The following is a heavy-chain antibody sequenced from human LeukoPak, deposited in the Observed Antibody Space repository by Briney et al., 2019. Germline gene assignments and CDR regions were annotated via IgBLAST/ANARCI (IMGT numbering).Heavy chain of an antibody. Sequence: GGSLRLSCAASGFTFTIYAMSWVRQAPGKGLDWVSAISANGFSTYYADSVRGRFTISRDISKNTLYLQMNSLRAEDTALYYCARRPLIFGVVHMRLHWFDPWGQGTLVTVSS. CDR2: ISANGFST. CDR3: ARRPLIFGVVHMRLHWFDP. V-gene: IGHV3-23*01. J-gene: IGHJ5*02. D-gene: IGHD3-3*01. CDR1: GFTFTIYA.